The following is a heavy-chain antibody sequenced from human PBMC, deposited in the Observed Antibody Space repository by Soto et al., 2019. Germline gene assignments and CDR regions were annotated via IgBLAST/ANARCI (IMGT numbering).Heavy chain of an antibody. CDR1: GFTFSSYA. V-gene: IGHV3-48*02. D-gene: IGHD3-10*01. Sequence: PGGSLRLSCAASGFTFSSYAMSRVRQAPGKGLEWVSAISGSISTIYYADSVKGRFTISRDNAKNSLYLQMNSLRDEDTAVYYCARDAGSWGYWGQGTLVTVSS. J-gene: IGHJ4*02. CDR2: ISGSISTI. CDR3: ARDAGSWGY.